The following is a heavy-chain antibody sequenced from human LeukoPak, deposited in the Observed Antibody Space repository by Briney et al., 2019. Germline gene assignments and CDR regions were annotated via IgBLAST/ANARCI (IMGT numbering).Heavy chain of an antibody. V-gene: IGHV3-33*08. Sequence: PGGSLRLSCAASGFTFSSYAMHWVRQAPGKGLEWVAVIWYDGSNKYYADSVKGRFTISRDNSKNTLYLQMNSLRAEDTAVYYCARDPVSGSYPPTEYFQHWGQGTLVTVSS. J-gene: IGHJ1*01. D-gene: IGHD1-26*01. CDR2: IWYDGSNK. CDR1: GFTFSSYA. CDR3: ARDPVSGSYPPTEYFQH.